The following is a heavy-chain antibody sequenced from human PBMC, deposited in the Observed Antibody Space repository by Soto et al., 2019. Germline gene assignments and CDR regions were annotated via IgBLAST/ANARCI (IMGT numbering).Heavy chain of an antibody. CDR2: IIPIFGTA. Sequence: ASVKVSCKASGGTFSSYAISWVRQAPGQGLEWMGGIIPIFGTANYAQKFQGRVTITADESTSTAYMELSSLRSEDTAVYYCARSSSRYCSSTSCYESRNWGVGWFDPWGQGTLVTVSS. V-gene: IGHV1-69*13. CDR3: ARSSSRYCSSTSCYESRNWGVGWFDP. D-gene: IGHD2-2*01. J-gene: IGHJ5*02. CDR1: GGTFSSYA.